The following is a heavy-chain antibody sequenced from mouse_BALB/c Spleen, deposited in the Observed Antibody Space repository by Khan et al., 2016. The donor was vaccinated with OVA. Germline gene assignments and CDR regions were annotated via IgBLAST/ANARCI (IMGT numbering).Heavy chain of an antibody. Sequence: QVTLKESGPGILQPSQTLSLTCSFSGFSLTTSGMGVGWIRQPSGKGLEWLAHLWWDDAKRYNPALKSRLTISKDTSNNQVFLKIASVDTADTATYDCSRMEYANYYALDCWGQGTSVTVSS. CDR1: GFSLTTSGMG. CDR3: SRMEYANYYALDC. V-gene: IGHV8-8*01. CDR2: LWWDDAK. J-gene: IGHJ4*01.